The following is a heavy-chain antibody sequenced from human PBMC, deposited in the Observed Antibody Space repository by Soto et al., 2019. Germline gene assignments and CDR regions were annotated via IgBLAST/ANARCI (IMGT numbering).Heavy chain of an antibody. Sequence: QVQLVESGGGVVQPGGSLRLSCATSGFIFSTYGMQWVRQSPGEGLEWVAVMANDGSYQYYADSVKGRFTISRDNSKNTLYLQMDSLRREDTAVYYCAISIGGSSYYPPDYWGQGTRVTVSS. CDR2: MANDGSYQ. CDR1: GFIFSTYG. CDR3: AISIGGSSYYPPDY. D-gene: IGHD2-15*01. V-gene: IGHV3-30*03. J-gene: IGHJ4*02.